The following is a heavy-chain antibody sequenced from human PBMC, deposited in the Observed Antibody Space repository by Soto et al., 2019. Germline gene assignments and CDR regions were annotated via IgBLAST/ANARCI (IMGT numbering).Heavy chain of an antibody. J-gene: IGHJ6*02. CDR1: GGSLTDHY. V-gene: IGHV4-59*11. D-gene: IGHD1-1*01. CDR2: VFSRGGT. Sequence: SETLSLTCNVSGGSLTDHYWTWIRQPPGKGLEWIGCVFSRGGTYYAPSLKSRVTISLDTSKNQFSLRLTSMTTADTAVYYCARMRPTGWHDDYFFGMDLWSQGTTVTVSS. CDR3: ARMRPTGWHDDYFFGMDL.